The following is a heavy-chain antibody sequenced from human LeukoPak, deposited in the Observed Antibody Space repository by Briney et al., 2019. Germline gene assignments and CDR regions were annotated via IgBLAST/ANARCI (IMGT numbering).Heavy chain of an antibody. Sequence: SETLSLTCTVSGGSISSYYWSWIRQPPGKGLEWIGYIYYSGSTNYNPSLKSRVTISVDTSKNQFSLKLSSVTAADTAVYCCATTLRRYYYMDVWGKGTTVTVSS. J-gene: IGHJ6*03. D-gene: IGHD3-16*01. CDR1: GGSISSYY. CDR3: ATTLRRYYYMDV. CDR2: IYYSGST. V-gene: IGHV4-59*08.